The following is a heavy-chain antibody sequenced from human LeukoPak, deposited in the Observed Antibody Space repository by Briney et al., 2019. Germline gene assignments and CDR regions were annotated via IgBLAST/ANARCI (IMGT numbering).Heavy chain of an antibody. Sequence: GGSLRLSCAASGFTFSDYYMSWIRQAPGKGLEWVSYISSSGSTKHYADSVKGRLTISRDNAKNSLYLQMNSLRAEDTAVYYCAPKLYYFDYWGQGTLVTVSS. CDR1: GFTFSDYY. CDR2: ISSSGSTK. V-gene: IGHV3-11*01. D-gene: IGHD3-10*01. J-gene: IGHJ4*02. CDR3: APKLYYFDY.